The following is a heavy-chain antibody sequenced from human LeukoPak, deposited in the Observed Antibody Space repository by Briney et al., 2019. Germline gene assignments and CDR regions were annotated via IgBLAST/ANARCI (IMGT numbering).Heavy chain of an antibody. D-gene: IGHD3-9*01. V-gene: IGHV1-2*02. CDR1: GYTFTGYY. J-gene: IGHJ4*02. CDR3: ARDISYFNYDILTGDSNFDY. CDR2: INPNSGVT. Sequence: GASVKVSCKASGYTFTGYYMHWVRQAPGHGLEWMGWINPNSGVTNYAQKFQGRVTMTRDTSISTAYMELSRLRSDDTAVYYCARDISYFNYDILTGDSNFDYWGQGTLVTVSS.